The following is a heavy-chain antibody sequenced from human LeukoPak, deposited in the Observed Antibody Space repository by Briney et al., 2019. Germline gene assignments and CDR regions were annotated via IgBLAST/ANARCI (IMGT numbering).Heavy chain of an antibody. Sequence: SETLSLTCTVSGGSISSGSDYWSWIRQPAGKGLEWIGYIYYSGSTNYNPSLKSRVTISVDTSKNQFSLKLSSVTAADTAVYYCARGSWYYYDSSVEFFDYWGQGTLVTVSS. CDR1: GGSISSGSDY. J-gene: IGHJ4*02. CDR2: IYYSGST. D-gene: IGHD3-22*01. V-gene: IGHV4-61*10. CDR3: ARGSWYYYDSSVEFFDY.